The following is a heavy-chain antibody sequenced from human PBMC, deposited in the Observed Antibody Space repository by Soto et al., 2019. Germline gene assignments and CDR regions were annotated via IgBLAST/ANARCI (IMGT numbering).Heavy chain of an antibody. Sequence: ASVKVSCKASGYTFTSYDINWVRQATGQGLEWMGWMNPNSGNTGYAQKFQGRVTMTRNTSISTAYMELSSLRSEDTAVYYCARVITMVRDGAFDSWGQGTMVTVSS. CDR3: ARVITMVRDGAFDS. J-gene: IGHJ3*02. D-gene: IGHD3-10*01. V-gene: IGHV1-8*01. CDR2: MNPNSGNT. CDR1: GYTFTSYD.